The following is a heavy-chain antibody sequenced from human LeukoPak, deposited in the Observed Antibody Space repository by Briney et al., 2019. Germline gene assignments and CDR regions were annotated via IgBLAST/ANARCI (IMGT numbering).Heavy chain of an antibody. CDR1: GYTLTDLS. Sequence: AASVKVSCKVSGYTLTDLSVHWVRQAPGKGLEWMGGFDPVPGETIYAEKFQGRVTMTEDTSTDTAYMELSSVRSEDTAVYYCATNHPVTMIVAHAFDIWGQGTMVTASS. CDR2: FDPVPGET. CDR3: ATNHPVTMIVAHAFDI. J-gene: IGHJ3*02. D-gene: IGHD3-22*01. V-gene: IGHV1-24*01.